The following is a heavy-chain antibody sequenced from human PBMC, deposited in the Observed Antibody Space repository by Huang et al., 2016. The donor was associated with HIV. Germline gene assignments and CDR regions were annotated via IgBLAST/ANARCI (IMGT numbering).Heavy chain of an antibody. V-gene: IGHV3-30*03. J-gene: IGHJ1*01. D-gene: IGHD3-22*01. CDR1: GFPLSNVG. CDR3: ATSRYDGSTSYHNEYFQH. Sequence: QLQLVESGGGVVQPGRSLRLSCAASGFPLSNVGMHWVRQAPGKGMGWHAVTSNEETYKYEADAVKGRCTISRDNSKNMWYLQMNSLTAEDTAVYYCATSRYDGSTSYHNEYFQHWGQGTLVTVSP. CDR2: TSNEETYK.